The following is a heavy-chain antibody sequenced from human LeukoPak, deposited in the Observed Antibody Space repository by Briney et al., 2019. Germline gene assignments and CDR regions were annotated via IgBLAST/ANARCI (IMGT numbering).Heavy chain of an antibody. CDR1: GFTFSSYG. J-gene: IGHJ4*02. CDR3: AKGPVGSNSLDY. CDR2: IRYDGSDK. V-gene: IGHV3-30*02. D-gene: IGHD2-15*01. Sequence: GGSLRLSCAASGFTFSSYGMHWVRQAPGKGVGWVAFIRYDGSDKYYADSVKGRFTISRDNFKNMLYLQMNSLRAEDTAVYYCAKGPVGSNSLDYWGQGTLVTVSS.